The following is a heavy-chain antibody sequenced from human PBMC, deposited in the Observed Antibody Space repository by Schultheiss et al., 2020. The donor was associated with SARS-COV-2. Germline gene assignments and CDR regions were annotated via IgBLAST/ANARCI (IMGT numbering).Heavy chain of an antibody. V-gene: IGHV3-30*04. CDR1: GFTFSSYA. CDR2: ISYDGSNK. CDR3: VKRIGYCTSADCYGGDY. Sequence: GESLKISCAASGFTFSSYAMHWVRQAPGKGLEWVAVISYDGSNKYYADFVKGRFTISRDNAKNSLYLQMNSLRAEDTAIYYCVKRIGYCTSADCYGGDYWGQGTLVTVSS. J-gene: IGHJ4*02. D-gene: IGHD2-2*01.